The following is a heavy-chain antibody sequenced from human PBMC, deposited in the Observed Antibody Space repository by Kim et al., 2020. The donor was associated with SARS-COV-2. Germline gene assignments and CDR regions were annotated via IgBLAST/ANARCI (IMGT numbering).Heavy chain of an antibody. J-gene: IGHJ4*02. D-gene: IGHD5-12*01. Sequence: SETLSLTCAVSGGSISSYYWSWIRQPPGKGLEWIGHIYYSGSPNYNPSLKSRVTISAGTSKNQFSLKLSSVTAADTAVYYCARGPVVATIPYFVYWGQGTL. CDR3: ARGPVVATIPYFVY. CDR1: GGSISSYY. V-gene: IGHV4-59*12. CDR2: IYYSGSP.